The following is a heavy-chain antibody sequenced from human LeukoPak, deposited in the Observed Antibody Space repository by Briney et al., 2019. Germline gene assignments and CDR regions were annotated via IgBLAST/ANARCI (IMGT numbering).Heavy chain of an antibody. Sequence: GGSLRISCEASGFTFSTYSMQWVRQAPGKGLEWVSYISSSRSTIWYADSVKGRFTITRDNAKSSLYLQMNSLRAEDTAVYYCARDLVGTNPDSFDVWSQGTMVTVSS. V-gene: IGHV3-48*04. D-gene: IGHD1-1*01. J-gene: IGHJ3*01. CDR2: ISSSRSTI. CDR3: ARDLVGTNPDSFDV. CDR1: GFTFSTYS.